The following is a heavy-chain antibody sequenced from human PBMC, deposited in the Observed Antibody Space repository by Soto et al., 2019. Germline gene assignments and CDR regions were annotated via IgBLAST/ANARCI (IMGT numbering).Heavy chain of an antibody. Sequence: GGSLSLSCAASGFTFSSYAMHWVRQAPGKGLEWVAVISYDGSNKYYADSVQGRFTISRDKSNNTLYLQMRRVRAEDTAVYFCARHRHPRGTVGATSPLDPWGQGTQVTVSS. CDR3: ARHRHPRGTVGATSPLDP. CDR2: ISYDGSNK. J-gene: IGHJ5*02. D-gene: IGHD1-26*01. V-gene: IGHV3-30*14. CDR1: GFTFSSYA.